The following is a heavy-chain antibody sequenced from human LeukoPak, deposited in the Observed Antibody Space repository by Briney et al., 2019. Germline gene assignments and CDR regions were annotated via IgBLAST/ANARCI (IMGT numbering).Heavy chain of an antibody. CDR3: ARGSRRGYSYGYEVLDY. Sequence: KAGGSLRLSCAAAGFTFSDYYMRWIRQAQGKGLEGVSYISSSSSYTNYADSVKGRFTISRDNAKTSLYLQMNSLRAEDTAVYYCARGSRRGYSYGYEVLDYWGQGTLVTVSS. J-gene: IGHJ4*02. D-gene: IGHD5-18*01. CDR1: GFTFSDYY. CDR2: ISSSSSYT. V-gene: IGHV3-11*06.